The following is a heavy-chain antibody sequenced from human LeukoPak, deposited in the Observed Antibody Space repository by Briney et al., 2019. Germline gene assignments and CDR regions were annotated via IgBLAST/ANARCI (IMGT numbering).Heavy chain of an antibody. V-gene: IGHV3-23*01. CDR1: GFTFSSYA. Sequence: GGSLRLSCVASGFTFSSYAMSWVRQAPGKGLEWVSAISSNGGSTYYADSVKGRFTISRDNSKNTLYLQMNSLRAEDMAVYYCATPSSGYYGYYFDYWGQGTLVTVSS. D-gene: IGHD3-22*01. CDR2: ISSNGGST. J-gene: IGHJ4*02. CDR3: ATPSSGYYGYYFDY.